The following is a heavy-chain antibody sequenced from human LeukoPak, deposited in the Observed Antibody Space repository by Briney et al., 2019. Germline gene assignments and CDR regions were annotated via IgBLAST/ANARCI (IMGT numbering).Heavy chain of an antibody. CDR1: GFTFSSYS. Sequence: PGGSLRLSCAASGFTFSSYSMNWVRQAPGKGLEWVSSISSSSSYIYYADSVKGRFTISRDNAKNSLYLQMNSLRAEDTAVYYCARAPEGEYFDHWGQGTLSPSPQ. CDR2: ISSSSSYI. J-gene: IGHJ4*02. CDR3: ARAPEGEYFDH. D-gene: IGHD2/OR15-2a*01. V-gene: IGHV3-21*01.